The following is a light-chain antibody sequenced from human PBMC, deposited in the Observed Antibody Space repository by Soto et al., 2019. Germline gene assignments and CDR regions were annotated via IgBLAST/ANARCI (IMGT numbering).Light chain of an antibody. V-gene: IGKV3-20*01. CDR2: SAS. CDR3: QQYGNSPPT. CDR1: QSVGSSY. Sequence: EIVLTQSPCTLSFSPLERSTLSCRASQSVGSSYLAWYQQRPGQAPRLLMYSASSRATGIPDRFSGSASGADFTLTISRLEPEDFAVYYCQQYGNSPPTFGQGTKVDIK. J-gene: IGKJ1*01.